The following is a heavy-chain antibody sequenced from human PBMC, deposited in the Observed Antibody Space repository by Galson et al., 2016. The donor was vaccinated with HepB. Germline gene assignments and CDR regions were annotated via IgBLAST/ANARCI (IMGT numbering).Heavy chain of an antibody. J-gene: IGHJ4*02. CDR1: GFTFDNYG. Sequence: SLRLSCAASGFTFDNYGMHWVRQSPGKGLEWLALIPYDGDHQFYADSVKGRFIVSRDNSKNSLFLQMNSLRAEDTAVYYCATGVTPDFWGRGALVTVSS. V-gene: IGHV3-30*03. CDR2: IPYDGDHQ. CDR3: ATGVTPDF. D-gene: IGHD2-21*02.